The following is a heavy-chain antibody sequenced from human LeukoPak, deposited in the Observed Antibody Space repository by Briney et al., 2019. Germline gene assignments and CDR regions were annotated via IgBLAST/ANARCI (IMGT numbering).Heavy chain of an antibody. J-gene: IGHJ4*02. D-gene: IGHD2-15*01. CDR2: ITPIFGTV. CDR1: GGSFSSEA. V-gene: IGHV1-69*05. CDR3: GRKAGDCGGGSCYSIDY. Sequence: SVKVSCKAFGGSFSSEAISWVRQAPGQGLEWMGRITPIFGTVNYAQKFQGRVTITTDESTSTAYMEVSSLRSEDTAVYYCGRKAGDCGGGSCYSIDYWGQGTLVTVSS.